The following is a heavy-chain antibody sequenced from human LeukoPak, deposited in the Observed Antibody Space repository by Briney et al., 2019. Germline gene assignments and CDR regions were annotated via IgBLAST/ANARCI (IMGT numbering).Heavy chain of an antibody. Sequence: GRSLRLSCAASGFTFSSYAMHWVRQAPGKGLEWVAVISYDGSNKYYADSVKGRFTISRDNSKNTLYLQMNSLRAEDTAVYYCARDEEDPYSSSTYSNYWGQRTLVTVSS. V-gene: IGHV3-30-3*01. CDR2: ISYDGSNK. J-gene: IGHJ4*02. D-gene: IGHD6-6*01. CDR1: GFTFSSYA. CDR3: ARDEEDPYSSSTYSNY.